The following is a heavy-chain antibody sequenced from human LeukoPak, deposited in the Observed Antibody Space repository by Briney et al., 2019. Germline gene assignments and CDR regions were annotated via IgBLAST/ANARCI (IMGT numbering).Heavy chain of an antibody. J-gene: IGHJ3*02. V-gene: IGHV3-30*02. CDR3: AKDLSDQVVGATNDAFDI. Sequence: PGGSLRLSCAASGFTFSSYGMHWVRQAPGKGLEWVAFIRYDGSNKYYADSVKGRFTISRDNSKNTLYLQMNSLRAEDTAVYYCAKDLSDQVVGATNDAFDIWGQGTMVTVSS. CDR2: IRYDGSNK. CDR1: GFTFSSYG. D-gene: IGHD1-26*01.